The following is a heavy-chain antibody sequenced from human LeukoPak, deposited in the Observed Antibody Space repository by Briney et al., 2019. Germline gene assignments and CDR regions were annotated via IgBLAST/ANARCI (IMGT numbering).Heavy chain of an antibody. CDR1: GGSISSGSYY. D-gene: IGHD3-16*01. CDR3: ARAPYDYVSPMTLTLDY. V-gene: IGHV4-61*02. J-gene: IGHJ4*02. CDR2: IYTSGST. Sequence: PSETLSLTCTVSGGSISSGSYYWSWIRQPAGKGLEWIGRIYTSGSTNYNPSLKSRVTISVDTSKNQFSLKLSSVTAADTAVYYCARAPYDYVSPMTLTLDYWGQGTLVTVSS.